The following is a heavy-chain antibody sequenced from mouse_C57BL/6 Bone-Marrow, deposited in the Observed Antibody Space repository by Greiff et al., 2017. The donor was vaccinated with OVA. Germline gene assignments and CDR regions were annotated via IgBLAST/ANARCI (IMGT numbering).Heavy chain of an antibody. CDR3: TRSYSNYGDFDY. V-gene: IGHV1-15*01. Sequence: QVQLQQSGAELVRPGASVTLSCTASGFTFTDYEMPWVKQTPVHGLEWIGAIDPETGGTAYNQKFTGTAILTADKSSSTDYMVLRSLTSEDSAVYYCTRSYSNYGDFDYWGQGTTLTVSS. CDR2: IDPETGGT. D-gene: IGHD2-5*01. CDR1: GFTFTDYE. J-gene: IGHJ2*01.